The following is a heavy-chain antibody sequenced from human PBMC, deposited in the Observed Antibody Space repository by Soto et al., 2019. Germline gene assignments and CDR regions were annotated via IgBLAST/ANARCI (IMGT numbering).Heavy chain of an antibody. CDR1: GGSIDYYY. CDR2: ISDSGST. D-gene: IGHD6-19*01. V-gene: IGHV4-59*13. CDR3: ARDSTAWSPYYGFDA. Sequence: PSETLSLTCTVSGGSIDYYYWSWIRQPPGKGLEWFGYISDSGSTRYNPSLRIRVPFSVDTSKNQFSPTLNSVTTADTAVYYCARDSTAWSPYYGFDAWGQGTMVTVSS. J-gene: IGHJ6*02.